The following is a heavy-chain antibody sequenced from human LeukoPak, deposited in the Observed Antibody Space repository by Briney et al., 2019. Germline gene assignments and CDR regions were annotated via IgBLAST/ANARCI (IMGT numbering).Heavy chain of an antibody. J-gene: IGHJ5*02. Sequence: GGSLRLSCAASGFTFSNYAMSWVRHAPGKGLEWVSAISGSGGSTYYADSVKGRFTISRDNSKNTLYLQMNTLRAEDTAVYYCAKGEVGTTFDPWGQGTLVTVSS. CDR1: GFTFSNYA. D-gene: IGHD1-26*01. CDR2: ISGSGGST. CDR3: AKGEVGTTFDP. V-gene: IGHV3-23*01.